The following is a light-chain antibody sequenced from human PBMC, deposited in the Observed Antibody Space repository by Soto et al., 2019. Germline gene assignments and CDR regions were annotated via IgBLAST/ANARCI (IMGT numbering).Light chain of an antibody. CDR1: QDISNY. J-gene: IGKJ4*01. Sequence: DIQMTQSPSSLSASVGDRVTITCRASQDISNYLAWYQQKPGKVPKLLIYAASTLQSGVPSRFSGSGSGTDFTLTISSLLPEDVPSYYCQKYNSAPQLTFGGGTKVEIK. CDR2: AAS. V-gene: IGKV1-27*01. CDR3: QKYNSAPQLT.